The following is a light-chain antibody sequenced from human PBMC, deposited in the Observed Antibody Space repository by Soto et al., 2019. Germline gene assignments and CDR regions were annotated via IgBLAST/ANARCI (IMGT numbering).Light chain of an antibody. J-gene: IGKJ4*01. CDR3: QQRSSWPPT. CDR1: QSVSSY. Sequence: DIVLTQSPATLSLSPGERATLSCRASQSVSSYLGWYQQRPGQAPRLLIYDASNRATGIPARFSGSGSGTDFTLTISSLEPEDFAVYYCQQRSSWPPTVGGGTKVDIK. CDR2: DAS. V-gene: IGKV3-11*01.